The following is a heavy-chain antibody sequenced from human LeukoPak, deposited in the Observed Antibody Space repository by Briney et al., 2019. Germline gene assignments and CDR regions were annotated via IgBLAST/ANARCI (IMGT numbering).Heavy chain of an antibody. Sequence: SETLSLTCTVSGGSVSGYYWSWIRQPPGKGLEWIGYIYHSGSTYYNPSLKSRVTISVDRSKNQFSLKLSSVTAADTAVYYCAIGWYLYFQHWGQGTLVTVSS. J-gene: IGHJ1*01. D-gene: IGHD6-13*01. CDR3: AIGWYLYFQH. V-gene: IGHV4-59*02. CDR2: IYHSGST. CDR1: GGSVSGYY.